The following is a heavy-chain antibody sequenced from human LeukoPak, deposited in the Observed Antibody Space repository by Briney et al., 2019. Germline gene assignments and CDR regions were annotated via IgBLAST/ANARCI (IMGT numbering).Heavy chain of an antibody. D-gene: IGHD6-25*01. V-gene: IGHV4-34*01. CDR2: INHSGST. CDR3: ARESGPEGKRKDC. Sequence: PSETLSLTCAVYGGSFSGYYWSWIRQPPGKGLEWIGEINHSGSTNYNPSLKSRVTISLDTSKNQFSLKLSSVTAADTAVYYCARESGPEGKRKDCWRQGTLVTVSS. CDR1: GGSFSGYY. J-gene: IGHJ4*02.